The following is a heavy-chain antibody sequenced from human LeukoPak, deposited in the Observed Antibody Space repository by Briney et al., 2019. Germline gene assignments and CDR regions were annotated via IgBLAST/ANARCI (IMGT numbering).Heavy chain of an antibody. CDR1: GFTFSSYA. V-gene: IGHV3-30-3*01. Sequence: PGGSLRLSCAASGFTFSSYAMHWVRQAPGKGLEWVAVISYDGSNKYYADSVKGRFTISRDNSKNTLYLQMNSLRAEDTAVYYCARDKVAMVRGVPMVPGDYWGQGTVVTVSS. J-gene: IGHJ4*02. CDR2: ISYDGSNK. CDR3: ARDKVAMVRGVPMVPGDY. D-gene: IGHD3-10*01.